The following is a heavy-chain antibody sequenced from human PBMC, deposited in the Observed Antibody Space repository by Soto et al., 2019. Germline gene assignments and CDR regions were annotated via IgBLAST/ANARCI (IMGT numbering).Heavy chain of an antibody. J-gene: IGHJ6*03. CDR3: ARSANDIYMDV. D-gene: IGHD2-8*01. CDR2: VYYSGST. Sequence: SETLSLTCTVSGGSISSYYWSWIRQPPGKGLEWIGFVYYSGSTNYNPSLKSRVTISVDTSKNQFSLKLTSVTAADTAVYYCARSANDIYMDVWGKGTTVTVSS. CDR1: GGSISSYY. V-gene: IGHV4-59*01.